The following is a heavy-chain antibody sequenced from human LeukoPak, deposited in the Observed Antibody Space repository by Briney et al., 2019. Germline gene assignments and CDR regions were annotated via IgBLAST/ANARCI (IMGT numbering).Heavy chain of an antibody. J-gene: IGHJ4*02. CDR1: GGSISSSSNY. CDR3: ARLIDSIAAAGDYFDY. Sequence: SETLSLTCTVSGGSISSSSNYWGWIRQPPGKGLEWIGSIYYSGSTYYNPSLKSRVTISVDTSKNQFSLKLSSVTAADTAVYYCARLIDSIAAAGDYFDYWGQGTLVTVSS. D-gene: IGHD6-13*01. V-gene: IGHV4-39*01. CDR2: IYYSGST.